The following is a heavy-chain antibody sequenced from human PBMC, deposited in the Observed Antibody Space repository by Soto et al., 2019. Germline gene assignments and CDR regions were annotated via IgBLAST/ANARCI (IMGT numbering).Heavy chain of an antibody. V-gene: IGHV4-4*02. CDR2: IYHSGST. CDR3: ARLGYDFWSGYYTRYYGMDV. Sequence: QVQLQESGPGLVKPSGTLSLTCAVSGGSISSSNWWRWVRQPPGKGLEWIGGIYHSGSTNYNPSLKSRVNVPVDKSKNQFSLKRSSVTAADTAVYYCARLGYDFWSGYYTRYYGMDVWGQGTTVTVSS. D-gene: IGHD3-3*01. CDR1: GGSISSSNW. J-gene: IGHJ6*02.